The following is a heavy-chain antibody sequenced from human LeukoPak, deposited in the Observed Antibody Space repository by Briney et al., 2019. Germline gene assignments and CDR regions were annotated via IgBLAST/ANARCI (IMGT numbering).Heavy chain of an antibody. CDR2: MHPNSGET. V-gene: IGHV1-2*02. J-gene: IGHJ1*01. CDR3: ARLATVPG. CDR1: GYTFTGYY. Sequence: SVKVSCKASGYTFTGYYLHWVRQAPGQGGEWMGWMHPNSGETNFAQRFQGRVTMTRDTSISTAYMELTSLRSDDTAVYYCARLATVPGWGQGTLVTVSS. D-gene: IGHD6-19*01.